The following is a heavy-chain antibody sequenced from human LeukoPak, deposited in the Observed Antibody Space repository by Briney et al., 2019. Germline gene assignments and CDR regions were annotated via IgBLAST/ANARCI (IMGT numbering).Heavy chain of an antibody. D-gene: IGHD2-8*02. CDR2: ISSSSSYI. CDR1: GVTFSSYS. J-gene: IGHJ4*02. V-gene: IGHV3-21*01. Sequence: GGSLRLSCAASGVTFSSYSMNWVRQAPGKGREWDSSISSSSSYIYYADSVKGRFTISRDNAKNSLYLQMNSLRAEDTAVYYCARDHSGGLDYWGQGTLVTVSS. CDR3: ARDHSGGLDY.